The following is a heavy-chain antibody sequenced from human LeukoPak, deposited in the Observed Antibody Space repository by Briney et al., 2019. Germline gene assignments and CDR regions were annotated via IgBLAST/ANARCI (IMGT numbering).Heavy chain of an antibody. J-gene: IGHJ4*02. CDR1: GGSISSYY. CDR2: IYSSGST. Sequence: SETLSLTCTVSGGSISSYYWSRIRQPPGKGLEWIGYIYSSGSTNYNPSLKSRVTLSVDTSKNQFSLQLNSVTAADTAVYYCARSFHCSGGSCYPYCFDYWGQGTLVTVSS. CDR3: ARSFHCSGGSCYPYCFDY. D-gene: IGHD2-15*01. V-gene: IGHV4-59*01.